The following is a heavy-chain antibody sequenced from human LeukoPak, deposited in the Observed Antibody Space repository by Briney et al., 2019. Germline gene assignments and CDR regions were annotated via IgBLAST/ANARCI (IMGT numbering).Heavy chain of an antibody. J-gene: IGHJ6*03. Sequence: ASVKVSCKASGYTFTSYYMHWVRQAPGQGLEWMGIINPSGGSTSYAQKFQGRVTMTRDMSTSTVYMELSSLRSEDTAVYYCARAVSSWGYYYYYMDVWGKGTTVTVSS. CDR3: ARAVSSWGYYYYYMDV. CDR1: GYTFTSYY. CDR2: INPSGGST. D-gene: IGHD6-13*01. V-gene: IGHV1-46*01.